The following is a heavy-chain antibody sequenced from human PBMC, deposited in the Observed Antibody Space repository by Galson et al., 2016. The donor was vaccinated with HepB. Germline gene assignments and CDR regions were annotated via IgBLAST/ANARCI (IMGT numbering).Heavy chain of an antibody. CDR1: GFTFSGYS. J-gene: IGHJ4*02. Sequence: LRLSCAASGFTFSGYSIHWVRQAPGKGLEWVAVISTDGNTQWYADSVKGRFTVSRDNSKNTLDLQMNTLRAEDTAVFYCARKEGVHYDNSHYHGYLDYWGQGSLVTVSS. D-gene: IGHD3-22*01. CDR3: ARKEGVHYDNSHYHGYLDY. CDR2: ISTDGNTQ. V-gene: IGHV3-30-3*01.